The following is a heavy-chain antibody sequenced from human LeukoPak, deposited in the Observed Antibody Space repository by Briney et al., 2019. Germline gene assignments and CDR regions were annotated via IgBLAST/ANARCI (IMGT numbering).Heavy chain of an antibody. D-gene: IGHD3-3*01. J-gene: IGHJ4*02. CDR2: ISAYNGNT. V-gene: IGHV1-18*01. CDR3: ARGARFLEWLFQPFDY. Sequence: ASVKVSCKASGYTFTSYGISWVRQAPGQGLEWMGWISAYNGNTNYAQKLQGRVTMTTDTSTSTAYMELRGLRSDDTAVYYCARGARFLEWLFQPFDYWGQGTLVTVSS. CDR1: GYTFTSYG.